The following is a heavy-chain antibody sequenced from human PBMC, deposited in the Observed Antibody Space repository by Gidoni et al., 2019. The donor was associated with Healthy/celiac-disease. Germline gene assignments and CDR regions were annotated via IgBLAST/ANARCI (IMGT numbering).Heavy chain of an antibody. CDR3: AKDIAAAAGGDAFDI. CDR2: ISYDGSNK. V-gene: IGHV3-30*18. J-gene: IGHJ3*02. D-gene: IGHD6-13*01. Sequence: QVQLVESGGGVVQPGRSLRLSCAASGFTFSSYGMHWVRQAPGKGLGWVAVISYDGSNKYYADSVKGRFTISRDNSKNTLYLQMNSLRAEDTAVYYCAKDIAAAAGGDAFDIWGQGTMVTVSS. CDR1: GFTFSSYG.